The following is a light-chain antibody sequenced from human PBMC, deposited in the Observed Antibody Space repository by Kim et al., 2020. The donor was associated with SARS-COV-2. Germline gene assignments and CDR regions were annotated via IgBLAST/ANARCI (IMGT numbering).Light chain of an antibody. V-gene: IGKV3-15*01. CDR2: GAS. Sequence: SVSPGERATLSCRASQSVSSNLAWYQHKPGQAPRLLMYGASTRATDIPTRFSGSGSGTEFTLTISSLQSEDFAVYYCQQYSNWPRTFGQGTKLEI. CDR3: QQYSNWPRT. J-gene: IGKJ2*01. CDR1: QSVSSN.